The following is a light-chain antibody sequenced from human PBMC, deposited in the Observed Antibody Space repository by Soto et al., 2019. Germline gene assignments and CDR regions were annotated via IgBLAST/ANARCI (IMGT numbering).Light chain of an antibody. Sequence: DIQMTQSPSVLSASVGDRVTITCRASQSIGKHLNWYQQKPGKASKFLIYGASTLQSGVPSRFTGSGSGTDFTLTVNSLQAEDFATYYCQQGYSSPATFGQGTRLEIK. CDR1: QSIGKH. CDR2: GAS. CDR3: QQGYSSPAT. V-gene: IGKV1-39*01. J-gene: IGKJ5*01.